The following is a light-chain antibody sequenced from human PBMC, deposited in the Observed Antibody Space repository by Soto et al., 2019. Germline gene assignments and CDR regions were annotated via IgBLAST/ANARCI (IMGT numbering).Light chain of an antibody. V-gene: IGKV3-15*01. CDR3: QQYNDWPQT. Sequence: EIVMTQSPATLSVSPGERATLSCSASQSVSSNLAWYQQKPGRAPRLLIYGASTRATGMPARLSGSGSGTEFTLTISSLQYEDFAVYYCQQYNDWPQTFGQGTKVEIQ. J-gene: IGKJ1*01. CDR2: GAS. CDR1: QSVSSN.